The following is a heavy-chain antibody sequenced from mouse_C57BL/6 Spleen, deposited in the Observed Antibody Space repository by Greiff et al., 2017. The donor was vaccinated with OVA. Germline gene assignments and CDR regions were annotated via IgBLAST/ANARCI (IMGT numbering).Heavy chain of an antibody. V-gene: IGHV1-64*01. CDR2: IHPNSGST. CDR1: GYTFTSYW. CDR3: ERSGDGYYVGYFDY. Sequence: QVQLKQPGAELVKPGASVKLSCKASGYTFTSYWMHWVKQRPGQGLEWIGMIHPNSGSTNYNEKFKSKATLTVDKSSSTAYMQLSSLTSEDSAVYYCERSGDGYYVGYFDYWGQGTTLTVSS. D-gene: IGHD2-3*01. J-gene: IGHJ2*01.